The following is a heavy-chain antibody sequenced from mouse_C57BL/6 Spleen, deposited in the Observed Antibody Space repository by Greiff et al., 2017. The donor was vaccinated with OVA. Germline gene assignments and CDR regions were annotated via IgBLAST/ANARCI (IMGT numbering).Heavy chain of an antibody. CDR1: GFSLTSYG. V-gene: IGHV2-6-1*01. D-gene: IGHD1-1*01. CDR3: ARHYYGSSGYFDV. Sequence: QVQLKESGPGLVAPSQSLSITCTVSGFSLTSYGVHWVRQPPGKGLEWLVVIWSDGSTTYNSALKSRLSISKDNSKSQVFLKMNSLQTDDTAMYCCARHYYGSSGYFDVWGTGTTVTVSS. J-gene: IGHJ1*03. CDR2: IWSDGST.